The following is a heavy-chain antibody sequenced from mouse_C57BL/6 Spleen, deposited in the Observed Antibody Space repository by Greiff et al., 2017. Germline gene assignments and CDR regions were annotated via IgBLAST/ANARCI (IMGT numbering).Heavy chain of an antibody. CDR2: IWSGGST. CDR3: ARRGTGTSYYYAMDY. Sequence: VQLQQSGPGLVQPSQSLSITCTVSGFSLTSYGVHWVRHSPGKFLEWLGVIWSGGSTDYNAAFISRLSISKDNSKSQVFFKMNSLQADHTAIYYWARRGTGTSYYYAMDYWGQGTSVTVSS. CDR1: GFSLTSYG. D-gene: IGHD4-1*01. V-gene: IGHV2-2*01. J-gene: IGHJ4*01.